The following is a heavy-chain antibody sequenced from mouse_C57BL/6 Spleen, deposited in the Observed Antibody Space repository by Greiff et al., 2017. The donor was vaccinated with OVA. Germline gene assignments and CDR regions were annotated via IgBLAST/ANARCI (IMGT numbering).Heavy chain of an antibody. CDR3: ARIYYGSSSDMDY. D-gene: IGHD1-1*01. CDR1: GYTFTSYG. CDR2: IYPRSGNT. J-gene: IGHJ4*01. V-gene: IGHV1-81*01. Sequence: VQLVESGAELARPGASVKLSCKASGYTFTSYGISWVKQRTGQGLEWIGEIYPRSGNTYYNEKFKGKATLTADKSSSTAYMELRSLTSEDSAVYFCARIYYGSSSDMDYLGQGTSVTVSS.